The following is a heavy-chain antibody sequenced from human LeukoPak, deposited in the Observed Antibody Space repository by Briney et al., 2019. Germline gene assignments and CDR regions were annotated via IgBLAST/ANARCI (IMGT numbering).Heavy chain of an antibody. Sequence: PSETLSLTCTVSGGSISRGGYYWSWIRQPPGKGLEWIGYISHSGSTYYNPSLKSRVTISVDRSKNQFSLKLNSVTAADTAVYYCARDKGVSNWPAFDIWGQGTMVTVSS. V-gene: IGHV4-30-2*01. D-gene: IGHD7-27*01. CDR2: ISHSGST. J-gene: IGHJ3*02. CDR1: GGSISRGGYY. CDR3: ARDKGVSNWPAFDI.